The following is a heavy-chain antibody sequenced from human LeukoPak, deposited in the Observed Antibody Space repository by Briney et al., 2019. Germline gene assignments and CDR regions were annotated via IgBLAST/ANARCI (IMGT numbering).Heavy chain of an antibody. J-gene: IGHJ4*02. CDR1: GYTFTSYD. Sequence: ASVKVSCKASGYTFTSYDINWVRQATGQGLEWMGWMNPNSGNTGYAQKFQGRVTMTRDTSISTAYMELSRLRSDDTAVYYCARDTGSGSHYFVYWGQRTLVTVSS. CDR2: MNPNSGNT. CDR3: ARDTGSGSHYFVY. V-gene: IGHV1-8*01. D-gene: IGHD1-26*01.